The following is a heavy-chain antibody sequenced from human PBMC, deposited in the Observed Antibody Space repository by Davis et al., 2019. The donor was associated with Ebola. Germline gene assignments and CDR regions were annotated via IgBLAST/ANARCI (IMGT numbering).Heavy chain of an antibody. CDR2: ASNSGST. J-gene: IGHJ6*02. Sequence: SETLSLTCNVSDDSINTYYWSWIRQSPGKGLEWIGYASNSGSTNYNPSLKSRVTISVDTSKNQFSLKLSSVTAADTAVYYCARLVYYYGMDVWGQGTTVTVSS. CDR1: DDSINTYY. V-gene: IGHV4-59*08. CDR3: ARLVYYYGMDV.